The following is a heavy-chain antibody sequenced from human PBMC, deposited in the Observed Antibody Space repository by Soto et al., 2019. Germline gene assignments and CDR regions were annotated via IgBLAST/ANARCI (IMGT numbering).Heavy chain of an antibody. CDR1: GFTFSSYA. V-gene: IGHV3-30-3*01. CDR3: ARDRYNSYDPDYYYYGMDV. J-gene: IGHJ6*02. Sequence: GGSLRLSCAASGFTFSSYAMHWVRQAPGKGLEWVAVISYDGSNKYYADSVKGRFTISRDNSKNTLYLQMNSLRAEDTAVYYCARDRYNSYDPDYYYYGMDVWGQGTTVTVSS. CDR2: ISYDGSNK. D-gene: IGHD5-18*01.